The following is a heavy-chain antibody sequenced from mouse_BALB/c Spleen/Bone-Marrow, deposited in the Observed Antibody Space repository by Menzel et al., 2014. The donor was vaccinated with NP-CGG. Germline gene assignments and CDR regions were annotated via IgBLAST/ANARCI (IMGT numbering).Heavy chain of an antibody. CDR3: AGASYYAMDY. V-gene: IGHV14-3*02. CDR1: GSNIKDTY. Sequence: EVKLQESGAELVKPGASVKLSCTASGSNIKDTYMHWVRQRPEQGLEWIGRIDPANGNTKYDPKFQGKATITADTSSNTAYLQLSSLTSEDTAVYYCAGASYYAMDYWGQGTSVTVSS. CDR2: IDPANGNT. J-gene: IGHJ4*01.